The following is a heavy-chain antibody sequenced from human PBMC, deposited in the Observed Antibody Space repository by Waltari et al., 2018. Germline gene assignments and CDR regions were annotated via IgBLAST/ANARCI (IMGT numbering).Heavy chain of an antibody. Sequence: QLQLQESGPGLVKPSETLSLTCPVSGGSISSSSYYWGWIRQPPGKGLEWIGSIYYSGSTYYNPSLKSRVTISVDTSKNQFSLKLSSVTAADTAVYYCARHLGGGDCYDYWGQGTLVTVSS. D-gene: IGHD2-21*01. CDR1: GGSISSSSYY. J-gene: IGHJ4*02. CDR3: ARHLGGGDCYDY. V-gene: IGHV4-39*07. CDR2: IYYSGST.